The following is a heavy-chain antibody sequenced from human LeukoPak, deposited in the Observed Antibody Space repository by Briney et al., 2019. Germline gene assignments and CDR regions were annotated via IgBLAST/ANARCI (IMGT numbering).Heavy chain of an antibody. CDR3: ARLGDYGDYDAFHI. V-gene: IGHV5-10-1*01. J-gene: IGHJ3*02. CDR2: IDPSDSYT. Sequence: GESLKISCKGSGYSFTSHWIRWVRQMAGKGLEWRGRIDPSDSYTNYSPAFKSHVPISAHKSISTAYLQWSSLRPSDTAMYYCARLGDYGDYDAFHIWGQGTMVTVSS. CDR1: GYSFTSHW. D-gene: IGHD4-17*01.